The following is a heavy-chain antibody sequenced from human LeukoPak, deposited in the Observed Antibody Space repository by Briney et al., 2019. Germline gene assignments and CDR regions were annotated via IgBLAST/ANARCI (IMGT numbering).Heavy chain of an antibody. CDR3: ATGTHYDLLPF. V-gene: IGHV1-24*01. Sequence: ASVKVSCKVSGYSITELSTHWVRQAPGKGLEWMGGFDPGSGEIIYGQKFQDRVTMTEDTSTDTAYMELSSLTSEDTALYYCATGTHYDLLPFWGQGTLVTVSS. D-gene: IGHD3-9*01. CDR1: GYSITELS. CDR2: FDPGSGEI. J-gene: IGHJ4*02.